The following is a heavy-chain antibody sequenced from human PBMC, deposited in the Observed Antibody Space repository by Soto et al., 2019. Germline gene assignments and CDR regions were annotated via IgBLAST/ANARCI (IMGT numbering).Heavy chain of an antibody. CDR3: AKVSRSVVVPAAMY. CDR2: ISGGSGTT. J-gene: IGHJ4*02. V-gene: IGHV3-23*01. D-gene: IGHD2-2*01. Sequence: EVQLLESGGGLVQPGGSLRLSCAASGFTFSSYAMSWVRQAPGKGLEWVSAISGGSGTTYYADSVKGRFTISRDNSKNTLDLQMYSLKAEDTAVYYCAKVSRSVVVPAAMYWGQGTLVNVSS. CDR1: GFTFSSYA.